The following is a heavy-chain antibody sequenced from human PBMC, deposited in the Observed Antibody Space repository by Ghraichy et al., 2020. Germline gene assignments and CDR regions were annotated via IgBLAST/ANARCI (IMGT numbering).Heavy chain of an antibody. CDR3: ARGEVAHYYFDY. J-gene: IGHJ4*02. CDR2: INHSGST. Sequence: SETLSLTCAVYGGSFSGYYWSWIRQPPGKGLEWIGEINHSGSTNYNPSLKSRVTISVDTSKNQFSLKLSSVTAADTAVYYCARGEVAHYYFDYWGQGTLVTVSS. CDR1: GGSFSGYY. V-gene: IGHV4-34*01. D-gene: IGHD5-24*01.